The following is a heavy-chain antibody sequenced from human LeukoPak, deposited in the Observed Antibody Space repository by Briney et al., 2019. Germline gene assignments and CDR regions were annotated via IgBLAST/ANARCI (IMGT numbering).Heavy chain of an antibody. Sequence: PSETLSLTCAVYGGSFSGYYWSWIRQPPGKGLEWIGEINHSGSTNYNPSLKSRVTISVDTSENQFSLKLSSVTAADTAVYYCARTRSSWYSNYYYYMDVWGKGTTVTVSS. CDR3: ARTRSSWYSNYYYYMDV. V-gene: IGHV4-34*01. CDR2: INHSGST. D-gene: IGHD6-13*01. J-gene: IGHJ6*03. CDR1: GGSFSGYY.